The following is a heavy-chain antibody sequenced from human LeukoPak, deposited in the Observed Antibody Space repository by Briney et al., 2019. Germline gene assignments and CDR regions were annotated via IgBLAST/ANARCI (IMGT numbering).Heavy chain of an antibody. V-gene: IGHV3-30*03. D-gene: IGHD5-18*01. CDR3: ARETKPRGPLQLWLHFDY. CDR1: GFTFSSYG. J-gene: IGHJ4*02. Sequence: PGGSLRLSCAASGFTFSSYGMHWVRQAPGKGLEWVAVISYDGSNKYYADSVKGRFTISRDNSKNTLYLQMNSLRAEDTAVYYCARETKPRGPLQLWLHFDYWGQGTLVTVSS. CDR2: ISYDGSNK.